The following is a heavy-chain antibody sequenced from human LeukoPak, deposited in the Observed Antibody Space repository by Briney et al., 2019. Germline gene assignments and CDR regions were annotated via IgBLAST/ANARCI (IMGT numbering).Heavy chain of an antibody. J-gene: IGHJ4*02. CDR1: GYSISSGYY. CDR3: ARDNIVVVAATKAYYFDY. CDR2: IYHSGST. V-gene: IGHV4-38-2*02. D-gene: IGHD2-15*01. Sequence: PSETLSLTCTVSGYSISSGYYWGWIRQPPGKGLEWIGSIYHSGSTYYNPSLKSRVNISVEPSTNQFSLKLSSVTAADTAVYYCARDNIVVVAATKAYYFDYWGQGTLVTVSS.